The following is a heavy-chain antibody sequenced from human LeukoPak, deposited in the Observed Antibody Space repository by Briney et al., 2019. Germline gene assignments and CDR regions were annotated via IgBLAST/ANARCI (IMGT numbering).Heavy chain of an antibody. CDR1: GGSISSGSYY. J-gene: IGHJ3*02. V-gene: IGHV4-61*02. Sequence: PSETLSLTCTVSGGSISSGSYYWSWIRQPAGKGLEWIGRIYTSGSTNYNPSLKSRVTISVDTSKNQFSLKLSSVTAADTAVYYCASAVYDFWSGYYTRDDAFDIWGQGTMVTVSS. CDR2: IYTSGST. D-gene: IGHD3-3*01. CDR3: ASAVYDFWSGYYTRDDAFDI.